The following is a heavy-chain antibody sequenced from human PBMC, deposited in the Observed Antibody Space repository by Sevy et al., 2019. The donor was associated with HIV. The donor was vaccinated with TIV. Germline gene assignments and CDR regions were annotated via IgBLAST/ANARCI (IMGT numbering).Heavy chain of an antibody. V-gene: IGHV3-48*01. CDR3: ARDWSYAFNF. CDR1: GFTFSPYS. J-gene: IGHJ3*01. CDR2: IGCTTSNT. Sequence: GGSLRLSCSASGFTFSPYSMNWVRQAPGKGLEWISYIGCTTSNTEYADSVKGRFTISRDNAKNLVYLQMSSLRAEDTAVYYCARDWSYAFNFWGQGIMVTVSS.